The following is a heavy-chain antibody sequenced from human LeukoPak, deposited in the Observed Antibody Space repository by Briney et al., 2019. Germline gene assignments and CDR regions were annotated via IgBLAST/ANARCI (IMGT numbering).Heavy chain of an antibody. D-gene: IGHD3-10*01. V-gene: IGHV3-21*01. Sequence: GGSLRLSCAASGFTFSSYSMNWVRQAPGKGLEWVSYINSSSSYIYYADSVKGRFTISRDNAKNSLYLQMNSLRAEDTAVYYCARVWILWFGDGGYGMDVWGQGTTVTVSS. CDR1: GFTFSSYS. J-gene: IGHJ6*02. CDR3: ARVWILWFGDGGYGMDV. CDR2: INSSSSYI.